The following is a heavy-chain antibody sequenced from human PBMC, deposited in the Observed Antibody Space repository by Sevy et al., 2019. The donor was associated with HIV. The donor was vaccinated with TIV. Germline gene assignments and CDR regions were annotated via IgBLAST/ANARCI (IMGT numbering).Heavy chain of an antibody. J-gene: IGHJ4*02. V-gene: IGHV3-23*01. CDR1: GFTFNTYA. CDR2: ISGSAYST. CDR3: AKESPGYNYDSSGSLDY. D-gene: IGHD3-22*01. Sequence: GGSLGLSCAASGFTFNTYAMSWVRQAPGKGLEWVSGISGSAYSTYYADSVKGRFTISRDNSKNTLSLQMNSLRAEDTAVYYCAKESPGYNYDSSGSLDYWGQGTLVTVSS.